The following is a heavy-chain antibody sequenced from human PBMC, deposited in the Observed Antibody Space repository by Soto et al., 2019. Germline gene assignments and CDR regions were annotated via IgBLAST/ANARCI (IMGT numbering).Heavy chain of an antibody. D-gene: IGHD3-10*01. Sequence: GGSLRLSCAASGFTFSSYAMHWVRQAPGKGLEWVAVISYDGSNKYYADSVKGRFTISRDNSKNTLYLQMNSLRAEDTAVYYCARDLWFGELPIDYYYGMDVWGQGTTVTVSS. CDR2: ISYDGSNK. CDR1: GFTFSSYA. J-gene: IGHJ6*02. V-gene: IGHV3-30-3*01. CDR3: ARDLWFGELPIDYYYGMDV.